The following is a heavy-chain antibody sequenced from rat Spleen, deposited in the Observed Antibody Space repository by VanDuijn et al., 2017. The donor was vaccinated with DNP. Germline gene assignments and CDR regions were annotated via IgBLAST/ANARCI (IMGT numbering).Heavy chain of an antibody. Sequence: EVQLVESGGGLVQPGRSLKLSCAASGFTFSDYYMAWVRQAPTKGLEWVAYISYDGGRNNYGDSVKGRFTISRDNAKSTLYLQMNSLRSEDMATYYCARYNSGYWYFDFWGPGTMVTVSS. CDR1: GFTFSDYY. J-gene: IGHJ1*01. CDR3: ARYNSGYWYFDF. V-gene: IGHV5-22*01. CDR2: ISYDGGRN. D-gene: IGHD4-3*01.